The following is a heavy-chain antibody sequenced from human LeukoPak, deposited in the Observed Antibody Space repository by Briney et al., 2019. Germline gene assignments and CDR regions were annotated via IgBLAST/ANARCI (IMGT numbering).Heavy chain of an antibody. Sequence: GGSLRLSCAASGFTFSSYSMNWVRQAPGKGLDWVSSISSSSSYIYYADSVKGRFTISRDNAKNSLYLQMNSLRAEDTAVYYCARDGYSSTHFDYWGQGSLVTVSS. CDR3: ARDGYSSTHFDY. V-gene: IGHV3-21*01. CDR1: GFTFSSYS. J-gene: IGHJ4*02. CDR2: ISSSSSYI. D-gene: IGHD3-22*01.